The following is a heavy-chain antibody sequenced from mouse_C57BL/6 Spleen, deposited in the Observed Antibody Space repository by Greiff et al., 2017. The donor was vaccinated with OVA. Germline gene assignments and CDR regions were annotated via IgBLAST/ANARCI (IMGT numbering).Heavy chain of an antibody. Sequence: VKLQQPGTELVKPGASVKLSCKASGYTFTSYWMHWVKQRPGQGLEWIGNINPSNGGTNYNEKFKSKATLTVDTSSSTAYMQLSSLTSEDSAVCYCARSNGLAWFADWGKGTLVTVSA. D-gene: IGHD1-1*01. CDR3: ARSNGLAWFAD. J-gene: IGHJ3*01. V-gene: IGHV1-53*01. CDR2: INPSNGGT. CDR1: GYTFTSYW.